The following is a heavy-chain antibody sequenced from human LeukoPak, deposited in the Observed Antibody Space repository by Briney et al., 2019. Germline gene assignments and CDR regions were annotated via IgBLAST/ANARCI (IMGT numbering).Heavy chain of an antibody. J-gene: IGHJ4*02. CDR3: AKPIPTVAVAVSTRQ. D-gene: IGHD6-19*01. Sequence: GGSLSLSCAASGFTFGGSGMHWVRQAPGKGLEWVAFIRYDGSDKHYADSVKGRFTISRDNSKNTLYLQMNSLRAEDTAVYYCAKPIPTVAVAVSTRQWGQGTLVTVSS. V-gene: IGHV3-30*02. CDR1: GFTFGGSG. CDR2: IRYDGSDK.